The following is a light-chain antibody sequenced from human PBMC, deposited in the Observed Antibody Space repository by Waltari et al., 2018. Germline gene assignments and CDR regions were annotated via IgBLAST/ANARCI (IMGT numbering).Light chain of an antibody. Sequence: DIQMTQSPPSLSASVGDRVTITCRASHAINTFVAWYQQKPGRVPELLIYGASTLQSGVPSRFSGGRSGTDFTLTISSLQPEDAATYYCQYYNVAPYTFGQGTKLEI. CDR2: GAS. CDR3: QYYNVAPYT. CDR1: HAINTF. J-gene: IGKJ2*01. V-gene: IGKV1-27*01.